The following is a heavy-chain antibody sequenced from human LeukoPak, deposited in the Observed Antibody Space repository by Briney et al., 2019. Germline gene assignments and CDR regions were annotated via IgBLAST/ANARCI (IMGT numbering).Heavy chain of an antibody. CDR2: ISWNGDTI. CDR1: GFTFHDYA. D-gene: IGHD3-10*01. Sequence: GGSLRLSCAASGFTFHDYAMHWVRQAPGKGLEYVSGISWNGDTIGYADSVRGRFTISRDSAKNSLYLQMNSLRSEDTAFYYYAKSGGLGSYYTAYFDNWGQGTLVTVSS. V-gene: IGHV3-9*01. J-gene: IGHJ4*02. CDR3: AKSGGLGSYYTAYFDN.